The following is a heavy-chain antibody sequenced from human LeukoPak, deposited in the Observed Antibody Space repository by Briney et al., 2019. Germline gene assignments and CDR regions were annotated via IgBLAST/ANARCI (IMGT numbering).Heavy chain of an antibody. Sequence: SETLSLTCTVSGASITSRGYCWGWIRQPRGKGLEWIGSIYYTGSTYCNPSLKSRVTISVDTSKNQFSLKLNSVTAADTAVYYCARDLNYDSSGFYLQGLDFWGQGTLVPVSS. V-gene: IGHV4-39*07. CDR2: IYYTGST. CDR3: ARDLNYDSSGFYLQGLDF. D-gene: IGHD3-22*01. CDR1: GASITSRGYC. J-gene: IGHJ4*02.